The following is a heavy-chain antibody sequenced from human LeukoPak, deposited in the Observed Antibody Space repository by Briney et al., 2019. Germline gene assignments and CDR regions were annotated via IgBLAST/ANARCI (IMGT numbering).Heavy chain of an antibody. Sequence: SETLSLTCTVSGGSISSYYWSWIQQPPGKGLEWIGYIYTSGSANYNPSLKSRVTISVDTSKNQFSLKLSSVTAADTAVYYCASPDCSSTSCYRERDAFDIWGQGTMVTVSS. V-gene: IGHV4-4*09. CDR3: ASPDCSSTSCYRERDAFDI. CDR2: IYTSGSA. CDR1: GGSISSYY. D-gene: IGHD2-2*02. J-gene: IGHJ3*02.